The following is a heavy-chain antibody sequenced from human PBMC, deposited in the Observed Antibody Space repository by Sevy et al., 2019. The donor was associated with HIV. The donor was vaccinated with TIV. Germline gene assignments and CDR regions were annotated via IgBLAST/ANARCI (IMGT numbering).Heavy chain of an antibody. CDR1: GFTFSSYA. CDR3: AKSGAYSPLGYYYMDV. J-gene: IGHJ6*03. D-gene: IGHD5-18*01. CDR2: IRGSGGST. V-gene: IGHV3-23*01. Sequence: GGSLRLSCAASGFTFSSYAMSWVRQAPVKGLEWVSAIRGSGGSTYYADSVKGRFTISRDNSKNTLYLQMNSLRAEDTAVYYCAKSGAYSPLGYYYMDVWGKGTMVTVSS.